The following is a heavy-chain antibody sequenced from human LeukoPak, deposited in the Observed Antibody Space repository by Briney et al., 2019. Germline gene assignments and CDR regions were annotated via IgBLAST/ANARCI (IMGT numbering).Heavy chain of an antibody. D-gene: IGHD7-27*01. V-gene: IGHV4-39*07. CDR2: IYYSGST. Sequence: SETLSLTCTVSGGSISSSSYYWGWIRQPPGKGLEWIGYIYYSGSTYYNQSLKSRVTMSVDTSKNQFSLKLSSVTAVDTAVYYCARQTGDKAFDIWGQGTMVTVSS. CDR1: GGSISSSSYY. J-gene: IGHJ3*02. CDR3: ARQTGDKAFDI.